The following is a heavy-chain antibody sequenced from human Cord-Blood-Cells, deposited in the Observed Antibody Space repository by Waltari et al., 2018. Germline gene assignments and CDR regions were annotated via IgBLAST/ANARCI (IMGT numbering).Heavy chain of an antibody. CDR3: AKGAAAGTGVDYFDY. Sequence: EVQLVESGGVVVQPGGSLRLSCAASGSTIADYDMPWVRPAPGKGLEWVSLISWDGGSTYYADSVKGRFTISRDNSKNSLYLQMNSLRAEDTALYYCAKGAAAGTGVDYFDYWGQGTLVTVSS. CDR2: ISWDGGST. D-gene: IGHD6-13*01. J-gene: IGHJ4*02. CDR1: GSTIADYD. V-gene: IGHV3-43D*04.